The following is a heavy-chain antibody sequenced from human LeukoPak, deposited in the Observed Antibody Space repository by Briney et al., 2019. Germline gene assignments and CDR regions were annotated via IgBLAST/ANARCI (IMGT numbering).Heavy chain of an antibody. J-gene: IGHJ4*02. CDR3: ARDRGYCTNGVCIHTYYFDH. D-gene: IGHD2-8*01. Sequence: ASVKVSCKASGYTFTGYYMHWERQAPGQGLEWMGWINPNSGGTNYAQKFQGRVTMTRDTSISTAYMELSRLRSDDTAVYYCARDRGYCTNGVCIHTYYFDHWGQGTLVTVSS. CDR1: GYTFTGYY. CDR2: INPNSGGT. V-gene: IGHV1-2*02.